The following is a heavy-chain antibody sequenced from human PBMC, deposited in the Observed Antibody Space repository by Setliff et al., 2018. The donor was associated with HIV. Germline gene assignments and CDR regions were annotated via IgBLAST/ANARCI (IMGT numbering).Heavy chain of an antibody. Sequence: PGGSLRLSCAASGFTFSNAWMSWVRQAPGKGLEWVGRIKSKTDGGTTDYVTPVKGRFTISRDDSKNSLYLQMNSLKTEDTAVYYCAQNGQRYQMLIASWGQGTLVTVSS. CDR1: GFTFSNAW. V-gene: IGHV3-15*01. CDR2: IKSKTDGGTT. CDR3: AQNGQRYQMLIAS. J-gene: IGHJ5*02. D-gene: IGHD2-2*01.